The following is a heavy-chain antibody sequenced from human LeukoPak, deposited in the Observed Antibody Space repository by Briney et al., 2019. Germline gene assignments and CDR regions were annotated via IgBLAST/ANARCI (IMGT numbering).Heavy chain of an antibody. V-gene: IGHV3-30-3*01. Sequence: PGRSLRLSCAASGFTFSSYAMHWVRQAPGKGLEWVAVISYDGSNKYYADSVKGRFTISRDNSKNTLYLQMNSLRAEDTAVYYCARVHYYGSGSYYSEYFQRWGQGTLVTVSS. CDR3: ARVHYYGSGSYYSEYFQR. CDR2: ISYDGSNK. D-gene: IGHD3-10*01. J-gene: IGHJ1*01. CDR1: GFTFSSYA.